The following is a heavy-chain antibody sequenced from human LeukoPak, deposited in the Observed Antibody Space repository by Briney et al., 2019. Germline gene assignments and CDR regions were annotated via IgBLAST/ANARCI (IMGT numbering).Heavy chain of an antibody. CDR3: ARDKEASAYYYDSSGSLSYGMDV. Sequence: SQTLSLTCTVSVGSISSGGYYWSWIRQHPGKGLEWIVYIYYSGSTYYNPSLKSRVTISVDTSKNQFSLKLSSVTAADTAVYYCARDKEASAYYYDSSGSLSYGMDVWGQGTTVTVSS. J-gene: IGHJ6*02. CDR1: VGSISSGGYY. CDR2: IYYSGST. V-gene: IGHV4-31*03. D-gene: IGHD3-22*01.